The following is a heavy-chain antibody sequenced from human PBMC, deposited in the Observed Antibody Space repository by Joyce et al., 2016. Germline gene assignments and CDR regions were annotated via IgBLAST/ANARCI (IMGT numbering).Heavy chain of an antibody. J-gene: IGHJ4*02. CDR3: ARSPSNSWHTFDS. V-gene: IGHV3-30-3*01. CDR2: ISPDGSKR. CDR1: GFTFNRYA. Sequence: QVQLVESGGGVAQPGRSLRLSCAASGFTFNRYAMQWVRQTPGTCLEWVAFISPDGSKRFYSDSVKDRFIISRDNSNKMVFVQMNSLRVEDTGVYYCARSPSNSWHTFDSWGQGTLVSVSS. D-gene: IGHD2-2*01.